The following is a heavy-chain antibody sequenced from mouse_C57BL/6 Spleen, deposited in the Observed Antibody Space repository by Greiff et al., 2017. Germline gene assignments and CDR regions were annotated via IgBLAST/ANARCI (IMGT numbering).Heavy chain of an antibody. V-gene: IGHV14-2*01. CDR2: IDPEDGET. CDR1: GFNITDYY. D-gene: IGHD1-1*01. Sequence: VQLQQSGAELVKPGASVKLSCTASGFNITDYYMHWVKQRTEQGLEWIGRIDPEDGETKYAPQFQGKATITADTSSNTAYLQLRSLTSEDTAVYYCARVYGRSDYAMDYWGQGTSVTVSS. CDR3: ARVYGRSDYAMDY. J-gene: IGHJ4*01.